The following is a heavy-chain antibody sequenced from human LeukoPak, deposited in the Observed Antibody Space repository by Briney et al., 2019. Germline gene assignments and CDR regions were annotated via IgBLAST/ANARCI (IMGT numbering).Heavy chain of an antibody. Sequence: GGSLRLSCAASGFTFSSYGMHWVRQAPGKGLEWVAVIWYDGSNKYYADSVKGRFTISRDNSKNTLYLQMNSLRAEDTAVYYCAKLPHYYGSGSYLDYWGQGTLVTVSS. D-gene: IGHD3-10*01. CDR1: GFTFSSYG. CDR3: AKLPHYYGSGSYLDY. V-gene: IGHV3-33*06. CDR2: IWYDGSNK. J-gene: IGHJ4*02.